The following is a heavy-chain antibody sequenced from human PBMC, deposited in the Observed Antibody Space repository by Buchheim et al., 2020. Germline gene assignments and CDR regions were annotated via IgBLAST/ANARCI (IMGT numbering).Heavy chain of an antibody. CDR1: GFTFSSYW. CDR3: ARESGVPAAIWWFDP. J-gene: IGHJ5*02. CDR2: IKQDGSEK. D-gene: IGHD2-2*01. Sequence: EVQLVESGGGLVQPGGSLRLSCAASGFTFSSYWMSWVRQAPGKGLEWVANIKQDGSEKYYVDSVKGRFTISRDNAKNSLFLQMNSLRAEDTAVYYCARESGVPAAIWWFDPWGQGTL. V-gene: IGHV3-7*03.